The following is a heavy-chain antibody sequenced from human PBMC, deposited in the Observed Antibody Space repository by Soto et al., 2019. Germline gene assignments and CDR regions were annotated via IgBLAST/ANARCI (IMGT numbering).Heavy chain of an antibody. J-gene: IGHJ6*02. CDR1: GYTFTGYY. Sequence: GASVKVSCKASGYTFTGYYMHWVRQAPGQGLEWMGWINPNSGGTNYAQKFQGRVTMTRDTSISTAYMELSRLRSDDTAVYYCARDSAIVVGYYYYGMDVWGQGTTVTVS. CDR2: INPNSGGT. V-gene: IGHV1-2*02. D-gene: IGHD2-15*01. CDR3: ARDSAIVVGYYYYGMDV.